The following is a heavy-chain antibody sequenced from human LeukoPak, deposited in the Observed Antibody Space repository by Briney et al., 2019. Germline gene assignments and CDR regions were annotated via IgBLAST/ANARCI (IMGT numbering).Heavy chain of an antibody. CDR1: GFTVSSNY. CDR3: ARHTSGVADY. V-gene: IGHV3-66*04. D-gene: IGHD3-10*01. J-gene: IGHJ4*02. CDR2: IYSGGGT. Sequence: PGGSLRLSCAASGFTVSSNYMSWVRQAPGKGLEWVSVIYSGGGTNNADSVKGGFTISRDNSKNTLYLQLNSLRAGDTAVYYCARHTSGVADYWGQGTLVTVSS.